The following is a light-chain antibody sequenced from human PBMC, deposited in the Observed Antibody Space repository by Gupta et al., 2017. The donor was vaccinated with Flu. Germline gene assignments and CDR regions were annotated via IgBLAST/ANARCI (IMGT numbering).Light chain of an antibody. J-gene: IGKJ1*01. V-gene: IGKV1-39*01. Sequence: GDRVTITCRASQTISKYLNWYQQKPGKAPKLLIYGASSLQSGVPSRFSGSGSGRDFTLTISSLQPDDFATYYCQQSHSTPPTFGHGTTLEIK. CDR3: QQSHSTPPT. CDR2: GAS. CDR1: QTISKY.